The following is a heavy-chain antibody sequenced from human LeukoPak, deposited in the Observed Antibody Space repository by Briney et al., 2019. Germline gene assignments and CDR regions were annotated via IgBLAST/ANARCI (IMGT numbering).Heavy chain of an antibody. CDR2: ISSGSSTI. V-gene: IGHV3-48*02. Sequence: GVSLRLSCAASGFTCSGYPMNWVRQSPGKGLEWVSYISSGSSTIYYADSVKGRFTISRHNAKNSLYLEMNSLGDEDTAVYYCARAPGSHQSRTPDYWGQGTLVTVS. CDR1: GFTCSGYP. J-gene: IGHJ4*02. CDR3: ARAPGSHQSRTPDY. D-gene: IGHD1-26*01.